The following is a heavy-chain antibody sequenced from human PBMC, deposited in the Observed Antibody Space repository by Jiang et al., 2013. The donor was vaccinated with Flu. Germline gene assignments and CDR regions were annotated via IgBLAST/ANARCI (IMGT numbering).Heavy chain of an antibody. CDR1: GYSFPNYY. D-gene: IGHD1-26*01. CDR2: INPNSGGT. J-gene: IGHJ6*03. CDR3: AKEFDSGRYSRYYQYMGV. V-gene: IGHV1-2*02. Sequence: GAEVKKPGASVKVSCETSGYSFPNYYIHWVRQAPGRGLEWLGYINPNSGGTNYAQKFHGRVTVTRDTSTTTSYMELGRLTFDDTAIYYCAKEFDSGRYSRYYQYMGVWGNGTPVTVSS.